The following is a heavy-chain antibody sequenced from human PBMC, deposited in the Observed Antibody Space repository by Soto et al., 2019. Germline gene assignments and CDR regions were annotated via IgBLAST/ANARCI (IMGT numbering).Heavy chain of an antibody. CDR2: IIPIFGTA. CDR1: GGTFSSYA. V-gene: IGHV1-69*13. CDR3: ARAQTYYYDSSGYNGINWFDP. J-gene: IGHJ5*02. D-gene: IGHD3-22*01. Sequence: SVKVSCKASGGTFSSYAISWVRQAPGQGLEWMGGIIPIFGTANYAQKFQGRVTITADESTSTAYMELSSLRSEDTAVYYCARAQTYYYDSSGYNGINWFDPWGQGTLVTVSS.